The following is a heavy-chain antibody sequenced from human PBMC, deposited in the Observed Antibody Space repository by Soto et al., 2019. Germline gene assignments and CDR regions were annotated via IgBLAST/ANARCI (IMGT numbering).Heavy chain of an antibody. V-gene: IGHV3-7*03. CDR1: GFTFSSYW. CDR2: IKQDGSEK. J-gene: IGHJ4*02. D-gene: IGHD3-3*01. CDR3: AGEGGDLDYDFWSCYYTWIDY. Sequence: GGSLRLSCAASGFTFSSYWMSWVRQAPGKGLEWVANIKQDGSEKYYVDSVKGRFTISRDNAKNSLYLQMNSLRAEDTAVYYCAGEGGDLDYDFWSCYYTWIDYWGQGTLVPVSP.